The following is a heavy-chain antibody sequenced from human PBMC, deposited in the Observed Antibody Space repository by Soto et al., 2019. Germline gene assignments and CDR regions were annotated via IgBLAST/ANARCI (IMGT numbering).Heavy chain of an antibody. CDR3: ARGGTIFDQDYYGMDV. D-gene: IGHD3-3*01. CDR1: GGSFSGYY. CDR2: INRSGST. J-gene: IGHJ6*02. Sequence: SETLSLTCAVYGGSFSGYYWSWIRQPPGKGLEWIGEINRSGSTNYNPSLKSRVTISVDTSKNQFSLKLSSVTAADTAVYYCARGGTIFDQDYYGMDVWGQGTTVTVSS. V-gene: IGHV4-34*01.